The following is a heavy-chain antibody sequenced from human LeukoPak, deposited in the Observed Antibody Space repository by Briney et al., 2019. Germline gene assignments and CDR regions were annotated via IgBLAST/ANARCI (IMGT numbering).Heavy chain of an antibody. D-gene: IGHD1-26*01. J-gene: IGHJ3*02. CDR3: ATGRAVGAADAFDI. CDR1: GGSNSSSSDF. V-gene: IGHV4-39*07. CDR2: MYDSGRT. Sequence: SETLSLTCTVSGGSNSSSSDFWGWIRQPPGQGLDWIGTMYDSGRTYYNSSLKSRVTISVDTSKNHFSLKLSSVTAADTAAYYCATGRAVGAADAFDIWGQGTMVTVSS.